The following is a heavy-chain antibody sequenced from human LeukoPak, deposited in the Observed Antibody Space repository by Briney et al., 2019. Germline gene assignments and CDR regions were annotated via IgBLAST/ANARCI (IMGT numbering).Heavy chain of an antibody. CDR3: AREGSAAGTNANWFDP. CDR2: INSSSSYI. V-gene: IGHV3-21*01. CDR1: GFTFSSYS. D-gene: IGHD6-13*01. J-gene: IGHJ5*02. Sequence: GGSLSLSCAASGFTFSSYSMNWVRQAPGKGLEWVSSINSSSSYIYYAASVKGRFTISRDNAKNSLYLQMTSLRAEDTAVYYCAREGSAAGTNANWFDPWGQGTLVTVSS.